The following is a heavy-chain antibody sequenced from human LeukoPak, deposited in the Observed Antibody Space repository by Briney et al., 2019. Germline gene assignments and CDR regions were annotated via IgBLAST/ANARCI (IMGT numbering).Heavy chain of an antibody. CDR3: ARIRRGHYYYYMDV. D-gene: IGHD4-17*01. Sequence: SETLSLTCAVYGGSFSGCYWSWIRQPPGKGLEWIGEINHSGSTNYNPSLKSRVTISVDTSKNQFSLKLSSVTAADTAVYYCARIRRGHYYYYMDVWGKGTTVTVSS. J-gene: IGHJ6*03. CDR2: INHSGST. CDR1: GGSFSGCY. V-gene: IGHV4-34*01.